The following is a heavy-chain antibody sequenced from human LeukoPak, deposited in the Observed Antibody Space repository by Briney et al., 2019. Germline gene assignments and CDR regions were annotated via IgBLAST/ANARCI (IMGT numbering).Heavy chain of an antibody. V-gene: IGHV3-23*01. D-gene: IGHD1-26*01. Sequence: GGSLRLSCTASGFTFSNYNMNWVRQAPGKGLEWVSRISPSGDTAYYASSVKGRFTISRDNSKNTLYLQMNSLRAEDTAVYYCAKREAPYFFDYWGQGTLVTVSS. J-gene: IGHJ4*02. CDR2: ISPSGDTA. CDR1: GFTFSNYN. CDR3: AKREAPYFFDY.